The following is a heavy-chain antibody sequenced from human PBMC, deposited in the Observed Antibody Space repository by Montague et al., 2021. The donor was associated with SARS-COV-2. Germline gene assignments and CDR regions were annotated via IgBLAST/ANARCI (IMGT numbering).Heavy chain of an antibody. J-gene: IGHJ4*02. D-gene: IGHD2-2*02. Sequence: SETLSLTCAVYGGSFGSYYWSWIRRPPGKGLEWIGEINDSGSTKYNPSLRSRFIMSVDRSKNQVSLKVNAVTAADTAVYFCARQYCGDTNCYRREYYFDQWGQGTLVTVSS. CDR3: ARQYCGDTNCYRREYYFDQ. CDR1: GGSFGSYY. V-gene: IGHV4-34*01. CDR2: INDSGST.